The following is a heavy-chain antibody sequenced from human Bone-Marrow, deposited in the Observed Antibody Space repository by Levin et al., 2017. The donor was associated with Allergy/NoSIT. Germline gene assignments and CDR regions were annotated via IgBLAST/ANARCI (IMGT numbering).Heavy chain of an antibody. Sequence: GESLKISCAASGFTFDDYGMSWVRQAPGKGLEWVSGINWNGGSKGYGDSVKGRFTISRDNANNSLYLQMHSLRADDTALYYCAKGSGYSGYDYYYGMDVWGQGTTVTVSS. CDR3: AKGSGYSGYDYYYGMDV. V-gene: IGHV3-20*04. D-gene: IGHD5-12*01. J-gene: IGHJ6*02. CDR1: GFTFDDYG. CDR2: INWNGGSK.